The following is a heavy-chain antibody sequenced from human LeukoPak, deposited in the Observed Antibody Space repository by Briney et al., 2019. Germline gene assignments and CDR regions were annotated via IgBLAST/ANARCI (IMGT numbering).Heavy chain of an antibody. CDR2: ISSNGDNT. CDR3: VRGTGY. J-gene: IGHJ4*02. Sequence: GGSLRLSCSVSGFTFSTYVMHWVRQAPGKGLEYVSAISSNGDNTYYADSVKGRFTISRDNSKNTLYLQTSSLRADDTAVYYCVRGTGYWGQGTLVTVSS. CDR1: GFTFSTYV. V-gene: IGHV3-64D*06.